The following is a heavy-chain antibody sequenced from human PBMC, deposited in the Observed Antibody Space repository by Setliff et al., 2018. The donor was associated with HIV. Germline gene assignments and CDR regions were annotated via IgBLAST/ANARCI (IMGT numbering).Heavy chain of an antibody. V-gene: IGHV4-4*09. Sequence: SETLSLTCFVSGVSISGHFWGWIRQPPGKGLEWIGYIYTSGTTEYNPSLKSRVTISVDTSKNQFSLKLSSVTAADTAVYFCARLIHTGLLYFDFWGLGTLVTVSS. CDR2: IYTSGTT. J-gene: IGHJ4*02. CDR3: ARLIHTGLLYFDF. CDR1: GVSISGHF. D-gene: IGHD2-8*02.